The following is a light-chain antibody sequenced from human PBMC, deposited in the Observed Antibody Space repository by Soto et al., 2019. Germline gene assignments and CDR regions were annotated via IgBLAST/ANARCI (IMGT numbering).Light chain of an antibody. J-gene: IGKJ4*01. CDR3: MQALQTPLT. Sequence: DIVMTQSPLSLPVTPGEPASISCRSSQSLLHSNGYNYLDWYLQRPGQSPQLLIYLGSTRASGVPDRFRGSGSGTDFTLKISRVEADDVGVYYCMQALQTPLTFGGGTKVEIK. V-gene: IGKV2-28*01. CDR1: QSLLHSNGYNY. CDR2: LGS.